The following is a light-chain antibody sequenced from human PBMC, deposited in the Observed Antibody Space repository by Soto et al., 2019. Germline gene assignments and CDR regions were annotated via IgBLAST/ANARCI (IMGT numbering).Light chain of an antibody. CDR2: DDR. Sequence: SYELTQPPSVSVAPGQTVRVTCGAKNIGSKSVHWYQQRSGQAPVLVVYDDRDRPSGVPERFSGSNSGNTATLTISRVEDGDEADYHCQVWDRSSDHYVFGTGTKATGL. CDR3: QVWDRSSDHYV. J-gene: IGLJ1*01. V-gene: IGLV3-21*02. CDR1: NIGSKS.